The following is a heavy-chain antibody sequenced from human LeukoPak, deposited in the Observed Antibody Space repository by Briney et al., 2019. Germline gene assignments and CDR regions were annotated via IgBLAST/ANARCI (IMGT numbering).Heavy chain of an antibody. Sequence: PSETLSLTCAVYGGSFSGYYWSWIRQPPGKGLEWIGEINHSGSTNYNPSLKSRVTISVDTSKNQFSLKLSSVTAADTAVYYCAGSDYDFWSGYYTRYYYYYMDVWGKGTTVTVSS. J-gene: IGHJ6*03. CDR1: GGSFSGYY. D-gene: IGHD3-3*01. CDR2: INHSGST. CDR3: AGSDYDFWSGYYTRYYYYYMDV. V-gene: IGHV4-34*01.